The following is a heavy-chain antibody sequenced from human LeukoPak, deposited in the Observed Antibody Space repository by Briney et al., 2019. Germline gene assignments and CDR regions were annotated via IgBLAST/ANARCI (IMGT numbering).Heavy chain of an antibody. CDR2: IIPIFGTA. D-gene: IGHD2-2*01. V-gene: IGHV1-69*05. CDR1: GGTFSSYA. J-gene: IGHJ3*02. CDR3: ARDLPAAITYDAFDI. Sequence: ASVKVSCKASGGTFSSYAISWVRQAPGQGLEWMGGIIPIFGTANYAQKFQGRVTITTDESTSTAYMELSSLRSEDTAVYYCARDLPAAITYDAFDIWGQGTMVTVSS.